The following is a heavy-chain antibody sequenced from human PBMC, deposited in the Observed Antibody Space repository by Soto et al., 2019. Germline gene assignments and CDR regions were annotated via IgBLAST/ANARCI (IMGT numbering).Heavy chain of an antibody. CDR1: GFTFSDYA. CDR2: ISGDGINK. V-gene: IGHV3-30-3*01. D-gene: IGHD2-21*02. J-gene: IGHJ4*02. CDR3: ARRITPSVTAMGY. Sequence: QVQLVESGGGVVQPGRSLRLSCSASGFTFSDYAINWVRQAPGKGLVWVASISGDGINKYIGDSVKGLFNIARDTSTHTVLLQMSSLGPEDTAVYYCARRITPSVTAMGYWGQGTLVTVSS.